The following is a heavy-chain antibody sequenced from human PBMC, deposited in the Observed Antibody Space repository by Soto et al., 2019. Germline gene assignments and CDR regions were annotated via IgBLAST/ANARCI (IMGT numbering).Heavy chain of an antibody. CDR1: GFTFSSYA. CDR2: ISGSGGSI. D-gene: IGHD3-10*01. CDR3: AKIPYGSGSYAHPHFDY. Sequence: GGSLRLSCAASGFTFSSYAMSWVRQAPGKGLEWVSAISGSGGSIYYADSVKGRFTISRDNSKNTLYLQMNSLRAEDTAVYYCAKIPYGSGSYAHPHFDYWGQGTLVTVSS. J-gene: IGHJ4*02. V-gene: IGHV3-23*01.